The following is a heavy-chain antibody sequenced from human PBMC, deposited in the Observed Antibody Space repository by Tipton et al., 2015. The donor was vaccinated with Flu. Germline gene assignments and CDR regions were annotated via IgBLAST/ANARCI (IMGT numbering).Heavy chain of an antibody. CDR3: ARHTGDGVRGVIAY. V-gene: IGHV4-38-2*01. D-gene: IGHD3-10*02. CDR2: IYHWGPT. Sequence: TLSLTCSVSGYSIRSAYYWGWVRRPPGKGLEWIETIYHWGPTYYNPSLKRRLTISVDTSKNQVSLRLSSVTAADTAVYYCARHTGDGVRGVIAYGGQGTRVTVSS. CDR1: GYSIRSAYY. J-gene: IGHJ4*02.